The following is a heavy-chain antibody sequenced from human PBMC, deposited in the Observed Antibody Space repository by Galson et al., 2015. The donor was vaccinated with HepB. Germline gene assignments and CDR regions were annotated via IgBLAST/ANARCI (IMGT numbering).Heavy chain of an antibody. CDR1: GGSISSSSYY. CDR2: IYYSGST. D-gene: IGHD1-26*01. J-gene: IGHJ2*01. Sequence: SETLSLTCTVSGGSISSSSYYWGWIRQPPGKGLEWIGSIYYSGSTYYNPSLKSRVTLSVDTSKNQFSLKLSSVTAADTAVYYCASPSGSYHSWYFDLWGRGTLVTVSS. V-gene: IGHV4-39*01. CDR3: ASPSGSYHSWYFDL.